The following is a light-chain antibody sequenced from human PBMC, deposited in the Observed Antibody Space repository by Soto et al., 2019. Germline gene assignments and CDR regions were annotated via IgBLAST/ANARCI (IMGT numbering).Light chain of an antibody. CDR3: FSYTSSATYV. V-gene: IGLV2-14*01. J-gene: IGLJ1*01. CDR1: RSDVGNYKY. Sequence: GARSDVGNYKYVSWYQQHPGKAPKLMIYEVSNRPSGVSNRFSGSKSGNTASLTISGLQAEDETDYYCFSYTSSATYVLGTANKVTV. CDR2: EVS.